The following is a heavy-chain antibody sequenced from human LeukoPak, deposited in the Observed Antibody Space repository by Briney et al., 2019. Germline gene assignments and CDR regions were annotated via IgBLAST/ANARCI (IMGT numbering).Heavy chain of an antibody. CDR3: ARRRNPGREAVALGC. CDR2: ISYDGSNK. D-gene: IGHD6-13*01. CDR1: GFSFSDYA. V-gene: IGHV3-30*01. Sequence: PGGSLRLSCAASGFSFSDYAMHWVRQAPGKGLEWVSVISYDGSNKYYADSVKGRFTISRDNSKNTLYLQMDSQRAEDTALYYCARRRNPGREAVALGCWGQGTLATVSS. J-gene: IGHJ4*02.